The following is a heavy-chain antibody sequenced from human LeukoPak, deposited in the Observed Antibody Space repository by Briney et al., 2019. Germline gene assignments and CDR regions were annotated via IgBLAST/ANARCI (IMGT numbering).Heavy chain of an antibody. CDR3: AREVAAAGTYYYYYYMDV. J-gene: IGHJ6*03. Sequence: PSETLSLTCAVYGGSFSGYYWSWIRQPPGKGLEWIGEINHSGSTNYNPSLKSRVTISVDTSKNQFSLKLSSVTAADTAVYYCAREVAAAGTYYYYYYMDVWGKGTTVTISS. D-gene: IGHD6-13*01. CDR2: INHSGST. CDR1: GGSFSGYY. V-gene: IGHV4-34*01.